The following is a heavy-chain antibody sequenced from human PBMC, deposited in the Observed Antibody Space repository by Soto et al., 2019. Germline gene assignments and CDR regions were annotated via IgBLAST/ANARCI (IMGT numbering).Heavy chain of an antibody. V-gene: IGHV4-34*01. CDR3: ARGLRGSGWYYYYYGMDV. D-gene: IGHD6-19*01. CDR2: INHSGST. Sequence: SETLSLTCAVYGGSFSGYYWSWIRQPPGKGLEWIGEINHSGSTNCNPSLKSRVTISVDTSKNQFSLKLSSVTAADTAVYYCARGLRGSGWYYYYYGMDVWGQGTTVTVSS. J-gene: IGHJ6*02. CDR1: GGSFSGYY.